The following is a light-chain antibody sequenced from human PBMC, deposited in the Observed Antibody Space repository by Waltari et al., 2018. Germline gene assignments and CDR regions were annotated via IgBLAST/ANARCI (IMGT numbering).Light chain of an antibody. CDR1: RSNIGTSF. J-gene: IGLJ2*01. CDR2: RNN. V-gene: IGLV1-47*01. CDR3: ASWDDSLSSVL. Sequence: QSVLTQPPSVSGTPGPRVTIPCSGGRSNIGTSFVYWYQQPPGPAPPPLMNRNNTRPSGVPERFSASKSGTSASLAISGLRSEDEADYFCASWDDSLSSVLFGGGTKLTVL.